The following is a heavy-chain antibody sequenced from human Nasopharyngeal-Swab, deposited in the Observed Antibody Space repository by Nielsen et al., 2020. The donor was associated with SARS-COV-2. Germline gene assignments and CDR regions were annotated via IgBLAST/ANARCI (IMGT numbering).Heavy chain of an antibody. CDR2: ISAYNGNT. V-gene: IGHV1-18*01. CDR3: ARVTPTLYDSSGYLFDY. D-gene: IGHD3-22*01. CDR1: GYTFTSYG. Sequence: ASVKVSCKASGYTFTSYGISWVRQAPGQGLEWMGWISAYNGNTNYAQKLQGRVTMTTDTSTSTAYMELRSLRSDDTAVYYCARVTPTLYDSSGYLFDYWGQGTLATVSS. J-gene: IGHJ4*02.